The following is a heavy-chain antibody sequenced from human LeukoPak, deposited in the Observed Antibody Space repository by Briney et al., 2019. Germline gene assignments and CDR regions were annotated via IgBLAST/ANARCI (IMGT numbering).Heavy chain of an antibody. CDR1: GFTFSSYS. CDR2: ISSSGSSI. J-gene: IGHJ4*02. Sequence: PGGSLRLSCAASGFTFSSYSMNWVRQAPGQGLEWVSYISSSGSSIYYADSVKGRFTISRDNAKNSLYLQMNSLRAEDTAIYYCATSRVFDHWGQGTLVTVSS. V-gene: IGHV3-48*04. CDR3: ATSRVFDH.